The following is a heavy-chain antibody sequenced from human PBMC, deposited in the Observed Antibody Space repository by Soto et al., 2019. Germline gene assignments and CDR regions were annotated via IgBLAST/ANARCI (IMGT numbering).Heavy chain of an antibody. Sequence: SETLSLTCTVSGGSISSGGYYWSWIRQHPGKGLEWIGYIYYSGSTYYNPSLKSRVTISVDTSKNQFSLKLSSVTAADTAVYYCAREAGGGGADYYYGMDVWGQGTTATVSS. CDR2: IYYSGST. J-gene: IGHJ6*02. CDR1: GGSISSGGYY. D-gene: IGHD3-10*01. V-gene: IGHV4-31*03. CDR3: AREAGGGGADYYYGMDV.